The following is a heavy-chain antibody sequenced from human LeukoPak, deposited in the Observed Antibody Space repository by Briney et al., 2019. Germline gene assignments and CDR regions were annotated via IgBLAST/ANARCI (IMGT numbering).Heavy chain of an antibody. D-gene: IGHD1-26*01. CDR3: AKDIQIVGATTGYFDY. V-gene: IGHV3-21*01. CDR2: ISSSSSCI. CDR1: GFTFSSYS. Sequence: GGSLRLSCAASGFTFSSYSMNWVRQAPGKGLEWVSSISSSSSCIYYADSVTGRFTISRDNSKNTLYLQMNSLRAEDTAVYYCAKDIQIVGATTGYFDYWGQGTLVTVSS. J-gene: IGHJ4*02.